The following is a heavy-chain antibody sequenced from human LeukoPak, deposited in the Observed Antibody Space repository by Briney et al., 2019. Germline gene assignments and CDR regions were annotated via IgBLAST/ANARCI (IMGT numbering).Heavy chain of an antibody. J-gene: IGHJ4*02. CDR1: GGSISSYY. Sequence: KPSETLSLTCTVSGGSISSYYWSWIRQPPGKGLEWIGYIYYSGSTNYNPSLESQATISVDTSKNQFSLKLSSVTAADTAVYYCARRKMVQHPFDYWGQGTLVTVSS. D-gene: IGHD3-10*01. CDR3: ARRKMVQHPFDY. V-gene: IGHV4-59*12. CDR2: IYYSGST.